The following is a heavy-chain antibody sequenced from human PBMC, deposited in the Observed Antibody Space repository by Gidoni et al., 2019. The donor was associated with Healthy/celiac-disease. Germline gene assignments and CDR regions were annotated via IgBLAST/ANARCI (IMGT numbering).Heavy chain of an antibody. CDR1: GFTFSSYD. J-gene: IGHJ6*02. V-gene: IGHV3-13*01. Sequence: EVQLVESGGGLVQPGGSLRLSCAASGFTFSSYDMHWVRHATGKGLEWVAAIGTAGDTYYPGSVKGRFTISRENAKNSLYLQMNSLRAGDTAVYYCARGPPVTTSSHYYYYGMDVWGQGTTVTVSS. CDR3: ARGPPVTTSSHYYYYGMDV. D-gene: IGHD4-17*01. CDR2: IGTAGDT.